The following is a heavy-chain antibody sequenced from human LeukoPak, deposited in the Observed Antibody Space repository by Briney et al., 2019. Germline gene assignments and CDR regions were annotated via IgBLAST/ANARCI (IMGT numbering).Heavy chain of an antibody. CDR2: IYYSGNT. Sequence: PSETLSLTCTLSGGSIFSSNSFWGWIRQPPEKGLEWIGSIYYSGNTYYNASLKSRVTISVDTSKNQFSLKLNSVTAADTAVYYCATSDYDDNPYYYYYYMDVWGKGTTVTVSS. D-gene: IGHD3-16*01. V-gene: IGHV4-39*01. CDR3: ATSDYDDNPYYYYYYMDV. CDR1: GGSIFSSNSF. J-gene: IGHJ6*03.